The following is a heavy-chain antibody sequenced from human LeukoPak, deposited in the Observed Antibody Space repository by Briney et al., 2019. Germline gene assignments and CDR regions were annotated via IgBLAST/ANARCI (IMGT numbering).Heavy chain of an antibody. D-gene: IGHD6-13*01. CDR2: INHSGST. CDR1: GGSFSGYY. J-gene: IGHJ2*01. V-gene: IGHV4-34*01. Sequence: SETLSPTCAVYGGSFSGYYWSWIRQPPGKGLEWIGEINHSGSTNYNPSLKSRVTISVDTSKNQFSLKLSSVTAADTAVYYCARGRPYSSSWYFDLWGRGTLVTVSS. CDR3: ARGRPYSSSWYFDL.